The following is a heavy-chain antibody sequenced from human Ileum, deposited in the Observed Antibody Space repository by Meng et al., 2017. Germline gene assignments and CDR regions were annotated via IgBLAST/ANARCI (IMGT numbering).Heavy chain of an antibody. J-gene: IGHJ2*01. CDR3: ARYGGSGSYWHFDP. V-gene: IGHV4-34*01. Sequence: QVQLPQWGAGLLKPSEPLSLTCAVYGGSFSGYYWTWIRQPPGKGLEWIGEIHHSGSTNYNPSLKSRVTMSIDTSKIQFSLELSSVTAADAAVYYCARYGGSGSYWHFDPWGRGTLVTVSS. D-gene: IGHD3-10*01. CDR1: GGSFSGYY. CDR2: IHHSGST.